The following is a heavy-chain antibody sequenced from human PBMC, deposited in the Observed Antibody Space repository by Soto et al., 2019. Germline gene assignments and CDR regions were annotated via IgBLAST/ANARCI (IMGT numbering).Heavy chain of an antibody. CDR1: GFVFKDSS. D-gene: IGHD3-10*01. J-gene: IGHJ4*02. Sequence: EVLLVESGGGLGQPGGSLKLSCAASGFVFKDSSIHWVRQASGKGLEWVGRIRDRAYNYVTAYAASVEGRFTISRDDSDNTAYLHMSSLKTEDTAIYYCTRLISAAQDYWGQGTLVTVSS. V-gene: IGHV3-73*01. CDR3: TRLISAAQDY. CDR2: IRDRAYNYVT.